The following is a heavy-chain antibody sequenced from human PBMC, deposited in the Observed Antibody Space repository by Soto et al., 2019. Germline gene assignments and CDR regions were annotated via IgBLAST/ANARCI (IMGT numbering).Heavy chain of an antibody. CDR2: IYYSGTT. CDR1: SASISSSSYT. D-gene: IGHD2-2*01. CDR3: ARLHGYCISSGCHVHYAMDV. J-gene: IGHJ6*02. Sequence: QLQLQESGPGLVKPSETLSLTCTVSSASISSSSYTWGWIRQPPGKGLEWIGSIYYSGTTYYNPSPNSRVPVSVGTSTSQVSLKVTSVSAADTAVYDWARLHGYCISSGCHVHYAMDVWGQGTTVTVSS. V-gene: IGHV4-39*01.